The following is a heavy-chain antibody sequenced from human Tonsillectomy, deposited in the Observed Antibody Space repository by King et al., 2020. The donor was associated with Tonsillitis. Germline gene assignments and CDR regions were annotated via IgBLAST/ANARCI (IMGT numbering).Heavy chain of an antibody. CDR2: INYSGRT. CDR1: GGAIRSYY. Sequence: QLQESGPGLVKPSETLSLTCTVSGGAIRSYYWSWIRQPPGKGLEWIGYINYSGRTNYNPSIKSRVTISVDTSKNQFSLKLSSVTAADTAVYFCASAPAPLNPDFDYWGQGMLVTVSS. CDR3: ASAPAPLNPDFDY. V-gene: IGHV4-59*01. J-gene: IGHJ4*02.